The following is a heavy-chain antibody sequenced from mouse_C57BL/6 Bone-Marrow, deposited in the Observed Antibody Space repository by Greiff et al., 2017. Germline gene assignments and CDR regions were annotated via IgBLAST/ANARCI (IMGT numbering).Heavy chain of an antibody. V-gene: IGHV1-63*01. Sequence: LVEPGAELVRPGTSVKMSCKASGYTFTNYWIGWAKQRPGHGLEWIGDIYPGGGYTNYNEKFKGKATLTADKSSSTAYMQFSSLTSEDSASYYCSRRRIYYCSSRGYWYFDVWGTGTTLTVSS. CDR1: GYTFTNYW. D-gene: IGHD1-1*01. CDR3: SRRRIYYCSSRGYWYFDV. J-gene: IGHJ1*03. CDR2: IYPGGGYT.